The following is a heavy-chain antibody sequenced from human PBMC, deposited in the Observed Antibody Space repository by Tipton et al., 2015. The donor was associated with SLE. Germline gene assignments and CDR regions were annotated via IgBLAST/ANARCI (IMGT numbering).Heavy chain of an antibody. V-gene: IGHV4-59*08. CDR2: VYYSGRT. CDR3: ARHGVGYSSIVQGSDV. J-gene: IGHJ6*02. Sequence: TLSLTCTVSGDSMSGFSWSWVRQPPGKGLEWIAYVYYSGRTNYNASLKSRVTISLDRSKNQFSLRVNSVTAADTAVYFCARHGVGYSSIVQGSDVWGQGTTVTVPS. CDR1: GDSMSGFS. D-gene: IGHD2-8*01.